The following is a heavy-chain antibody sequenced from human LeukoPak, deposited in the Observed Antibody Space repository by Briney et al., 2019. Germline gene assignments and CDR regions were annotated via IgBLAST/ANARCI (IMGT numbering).Heavy chain of an antibody. CDR3: ARCYSSTSCYDAFDI. CDR2: IYYSGST. Sequence: PSETLSLTCTVSGGSISSYYWSWIRQPPGKGLEWIGYIYYSGSTNYNPSLKSRVTISVDTSKNQFSLKLSSVTAADTAVYYCARCYSSTSCYDAFDIWGQGTMVTVSS. D-gene: IGHD2-2*01. V-gene: IGHV4-59*01. J-gene: IGHJ3*02. CDR1: GGSISSYY.